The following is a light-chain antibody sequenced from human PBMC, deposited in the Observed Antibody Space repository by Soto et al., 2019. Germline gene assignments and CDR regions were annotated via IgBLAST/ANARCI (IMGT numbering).Light chain of an antibody. Sequence: QAVVTQEPSLTVSPGGKVILICGSTTGPVTTGHYPYWFQQKPGQAPRPLVYDTANIFSWTPVRFSGSLVGGKAALTLSGAQPEDEADYYCLLPYTGDYVFGPGPKLTVL. V-gene: IGLV7-46*01. CDR1: TGPVTTGHY. J-gene: IGLJ1*01. CDR3: LLPYTGDYV. CDR2: DTA.